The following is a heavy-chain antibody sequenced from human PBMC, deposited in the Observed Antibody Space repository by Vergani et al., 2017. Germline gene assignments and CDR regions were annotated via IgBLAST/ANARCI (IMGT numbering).Heavy chain of an antibody. J-gene: IGHJ4*02. CDR1: GDSISSNNC. D-gene: IGHD2-15*01. CDR2: ICHTEDT. Sequence: QVQLQESGPGLVKPPGTLFLTCAVSGDSISSNNCWTWVRQPPGKGLEWIGEICHTEDTKYSPSLKSRVTVSVDESRNLFSLRLNSVTAADTAVYYCARSRPYCTSGSCPAIWGQGTLVTVSS. V-gene: IGHV4-4*03. CDR3: ARSRPYCTSGSCPAI.